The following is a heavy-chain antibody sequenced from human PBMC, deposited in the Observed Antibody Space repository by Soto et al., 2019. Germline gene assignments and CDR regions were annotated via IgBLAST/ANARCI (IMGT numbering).Heavy chain of an antibody. CDR3: ARVDNWNYFQYSFDY. D-gene: IGHD1-7*01. CDR2: IIPVLGKA. Sequence: PPASVKVSCKTSGGAFSSFAFSWVRQAPGQGLEWMGVIIPVLGKANYAQKFQGRVTITADEFTSTVHMELSSLRSEDTAIYYCARVDNWNYFQYSFDYWGQGTLVTVSS. J-gene: IGHJ4*02. V-gene: IGHV1-69*10. CDR1: GGAFSSFA.